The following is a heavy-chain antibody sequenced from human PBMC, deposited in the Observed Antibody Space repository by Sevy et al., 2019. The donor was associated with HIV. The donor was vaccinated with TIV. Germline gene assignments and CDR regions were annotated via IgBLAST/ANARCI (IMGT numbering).Heavy chain of an antibody. Sequence: GGSLRLSCTASGFTFSSYDMNWVRQAPGKGLEWVSKISSSGSSIYYADSVKGRFTISRDNAKNLLNLQMNSLRAEDTAVYYCTRNGGAFDYGFDSWGQGTLVTVSS. V-gene: IGHV3-48*03. CDR2: ISSSGSSI. D-gene: IGHD3-16*01. CDR1: GFTFSSYD. CDR3: TRNGGAFDYGFDS. J-gene: IGHJ5*01.